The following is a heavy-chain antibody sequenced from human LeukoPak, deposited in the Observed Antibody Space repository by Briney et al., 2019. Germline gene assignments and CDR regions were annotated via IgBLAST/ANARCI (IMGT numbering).Heavy chain of an antibody. CDR1: SGSISSHY. D-gene: IGHD3-22*01. CDR3: ARDTRGYDSSGHYYVDWFDP. CDR2: IYYSGST. Sequence: SETLSLTCTVSSGSISSHYWSWIRQPPGKGLEWIGYIYYSGSTNYNPSLKSRVTISVDTSKNQFSLKLSSVTAADTAVYYCARDTRGYDSSGHYYVDWFDPWGQGTLVTVPS. J-gene: IGHJ5*02. V-gene: IGHV4-59*11.